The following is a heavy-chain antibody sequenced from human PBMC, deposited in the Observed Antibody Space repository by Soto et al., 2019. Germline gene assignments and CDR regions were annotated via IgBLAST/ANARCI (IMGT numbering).Heavy chain of an antibody. V-gene: IGHV4-4*02. CDR3: ARSSGGAGFNNDYFDY. D-gene: IGHD3-9*01. CDR2: IYHSGST. J-gene: IGHJ4*02. Sequence: SETMCLTCAVSSGSISGSNWWSWIRQPPGKGLGWIGEIYHSGSTNYNPSLKSRVTISVDKSKNQFSLKLSSVTAADTAVYYCARSSGGAGFNNDYFDYWGQGTLVTVSS. CDR1: SGSISGSNW.